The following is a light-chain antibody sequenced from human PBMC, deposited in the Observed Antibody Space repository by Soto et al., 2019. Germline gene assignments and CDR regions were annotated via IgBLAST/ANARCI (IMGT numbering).Light chain of an antibody. V-gene: IGKV1-39*01. CDR2: AAS. J-gene: IGKJ2*01. CDR3: QQSYSTPPRYT. Sequence: DIQMTQSPSSLSASIGDRVTITCRASQSISNYLNWYQQKPGKAPKLLMYAASSLQSGVPSRFSGSGSGTDFTLTISSLQPEDYATYYCQQSYSTPPRYTFGQGTKVDIK. CDR1: QSISNY.